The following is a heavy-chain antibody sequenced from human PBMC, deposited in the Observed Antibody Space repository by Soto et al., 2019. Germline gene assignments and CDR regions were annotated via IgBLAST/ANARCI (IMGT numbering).Heavy chain of an antibody. J-gene: IGHJ4*02. V-gene: IGHV3-23*01. CDR2: ISGSGGST. D-gene: IGHD3-9*01. CDR3: ANGPPLRYFDWLDVPFDY. CDR1: VFTFISYA. Sequence: GGSLRLSCASSVFTFISYAMSWVRQAPGKGLEWVSAISGSGGSTYYADSVKGRFTISRDNSKNTLYLQMNSLRAEDTAVYYCANGPPLRYFDWLDVPFDYWGQGTLVTVSS.